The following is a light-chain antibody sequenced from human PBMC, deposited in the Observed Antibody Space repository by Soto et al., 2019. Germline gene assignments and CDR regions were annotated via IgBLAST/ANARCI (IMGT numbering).Light chain of an antibody. CDR1: QGIDDW. CDR3: KEYNSY. Sequence: DNQMTQSPSTLSASVGDRVTITCRASQGIDDWLAWYQQKPGKAPKLLIYKASNLESGVPSRFSGRGFGTEFTLTISSLQPDDSATYYCKEYNSYFGGGTKVEIK. J-gene: IGKJ4*01. V-gene: IGKV1-5*03. CDR2: KAS.